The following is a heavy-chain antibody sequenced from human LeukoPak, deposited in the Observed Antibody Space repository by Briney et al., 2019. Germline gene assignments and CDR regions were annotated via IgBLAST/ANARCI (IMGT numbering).Heavy chain of an antibody. CDR3: ARGLSDYDSSGYYYVGSYYFDY. J-gene: IGHJ4*02. Sequence: SETLSLTCAVYGGSFSGYYWSWIRQPPGKGLEWIGEINHSGSTNCNPSLKSRVTISVDTSKNQFSLKLSSVTAADTAVYYCARGLSDYDSSGYYYVGSYYFDYWGQGTLVTVSS. CDR1: GGSFSGYY. D-gene: IGHD3-22*01. CDR2: INHSGST. V-gene: IGHV4-34*01.